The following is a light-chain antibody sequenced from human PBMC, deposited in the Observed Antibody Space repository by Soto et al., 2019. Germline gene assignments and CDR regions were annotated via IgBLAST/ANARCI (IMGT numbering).Light chain of an antibody. V-gene: IGLV2-23*01. Sequence: QSVLTQPASVSGSPGQSITISCTGTSSDVGSYNLVSWFQQHPGKVPKLIIYEGNNRPSGVSDRFSASKSGSTASLTISGLQAEDEADYYCCSYAGSNTLVFGGGTKLTVL. CDR2: EGN. CDR3: CSYAGSNTLV. J-gene: IGLJ3*02. CDR1: SSDVGSYNL.